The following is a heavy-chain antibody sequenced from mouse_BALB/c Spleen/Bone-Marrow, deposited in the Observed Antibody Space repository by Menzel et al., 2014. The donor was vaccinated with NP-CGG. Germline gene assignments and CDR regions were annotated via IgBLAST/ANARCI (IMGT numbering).Heavy chain of an antibody. D-gene: IGHD4-1*01. V-gene: IGHV5-17*02. CDR1: GFTFSIFG. CDR2: ISSVSRTI. CDR3: TRGRHWDDFDC. Sequence: EVMLVESGGGLVQPGGSRKLSCAASGFTFSIFGLHWCREDPQKGLEWVAYISSVSRTIYYADTLKGRFTISRGNPKNTLSLQMTSLRSEDTNMYYCTRGRHWDDFDCWGQGTTLTVSS. J-gene: IGHJ2*01.